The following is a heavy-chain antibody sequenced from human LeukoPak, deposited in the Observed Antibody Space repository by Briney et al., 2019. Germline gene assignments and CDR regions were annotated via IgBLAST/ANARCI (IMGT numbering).Heavy chain of an antibody. Sequence: PGRSLRLSCAASGFTFSSYAMSWVRQAPGKGLEWVSAISGSGGSTYYADSVKGRFTISRDNSKNTLYLQMNSLRAEDTAVYYCAKGEVVVRGPDYWGQGTLVTVSS. D-gene: IGHD3-22*01. J-gene: IGHJ4*02. CDR3: AKGEVVVRGPDY. CDR2: ISGSGGST. V-gene: IGHV3-23*01. CDR1: GFTFSSYA.